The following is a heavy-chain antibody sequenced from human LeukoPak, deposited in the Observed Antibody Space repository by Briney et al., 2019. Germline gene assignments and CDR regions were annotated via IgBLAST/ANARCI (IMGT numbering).Heavy chain of an antibody. CDR1: GFTFSNAW. D-gene: IGHD3-16*02. CDR3: TTETDIVYFDY. CDR2: IKSKTDGGTT. Sequence: GGSLRLSCAASGFTFSNAWMSWVCQAPGKGLEWVGRIKSKTDGGTTDYAAPVKGRFTISRDDSKNTLYLQMNSLKTEDTAVYYCTTETDIVYFDYWGQGTLVTVSS. V-gene: IGHV3-15*01. J-gene: IGHJ4*02.